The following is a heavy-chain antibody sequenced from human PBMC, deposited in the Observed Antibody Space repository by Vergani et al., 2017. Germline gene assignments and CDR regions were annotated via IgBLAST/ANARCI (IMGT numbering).Heavy chain of an antibody. CDR1: GFTFGDYA. Sequence: VQLVESGGGLVQPGRSLRLSCTASGFTFGDYAMSWVRQAPGKGLEWVGFIRSKAYGGTTEYAASVKGRFTISRDDSKSIAYLQMNSLKTEDTAVYYCTRGGRFYGDVAFDIWGQGTMVTVSS. D-gene: IGHD4-17*01. J-gene: IGHJ3*02. CDR2: IRSKAYGGTT. V-gene: IGHV3-49*04. CDR3: TRGGRFYGDVAFDI.